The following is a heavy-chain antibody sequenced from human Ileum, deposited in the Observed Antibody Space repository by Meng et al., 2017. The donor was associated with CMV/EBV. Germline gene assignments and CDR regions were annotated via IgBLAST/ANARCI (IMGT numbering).Heavy chain of an antibody. V-gene: IGHV3-66*01. CDR1: EFTRNEA. Sequence: GSGAHFDQAGTSRKLTSSATEFTRNEARVAGFRPAPGKWLWWVPGIKSGGITYYGGAVKDRFTISRETSKKTLHLQVVSLSAKYTHVYYCAKEAGNSSSRRSLAYWGQGTLVTVSS. D-gene: IGHD6-6*01. CDR2: IKSGGIT. J-gene: IGHJ4*03. CDR3: AKEAGNSSSRRSLAY.